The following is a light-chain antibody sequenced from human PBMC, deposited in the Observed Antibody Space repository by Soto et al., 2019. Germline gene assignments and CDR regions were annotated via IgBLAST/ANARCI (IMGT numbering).Light chain of an antibody. CDR3: TSYTGRGTLV. CDR2: DVN. Sequence: QSVLTQPASVSGSPGQSITISCTGTSSDVGGYNYVSWYQQHPGKVPKLMIYDVNNRPSGLSNRFSGSKSGSTASLTISGLQAEDEADYYCTSYTGRGTLVFGGGTKVTVL. V-gene: IGLV2-14*01. J-gene: IGLJ2*01. CDR1: SSDVGGYNY.